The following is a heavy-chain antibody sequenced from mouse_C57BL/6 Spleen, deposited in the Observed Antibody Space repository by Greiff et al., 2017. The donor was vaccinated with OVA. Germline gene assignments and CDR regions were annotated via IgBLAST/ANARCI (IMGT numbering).Heavy chain of an antibody. D-gene: IGHD1-1*01. Sequence: QVQLQQSGAELVKPGASVKLSCKASGYTFTSYWMQWVKQRPGQGLEWIGEIDPSDSYTNYNQKFKGKATLTVDTSSSTAYMQLSSLTSEDSAVYYCARPGSSYWFAYWGQGTLVTVSA. J-gene: IGHJ3*01. V-gene: IGHV1-50*01. CDR3: ARPGSSYWFAY. CDR2: IDPSDSYT. CDR1: GYTFTSYW.